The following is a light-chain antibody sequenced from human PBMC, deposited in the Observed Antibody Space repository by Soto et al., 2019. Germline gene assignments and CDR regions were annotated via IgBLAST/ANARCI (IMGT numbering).Light chain of an antibody. J-gene: IGLJ3*02. Sequence: QSVLTQPPSVSGDPGQRVTIYCTGSSSNIGAGYDVHWYQQLPGTAPKLLIYGNSNRPSGVPDRFSGSKSGTSASLAITGLQAEDEADYYCQSYDSSLSGWVFGGGTKLTVL. CDR3: QSYDSSLSGWV. V-gene: IGLV1-40*01. CDR2: GNS. CDR1: SSNIGAGYD.